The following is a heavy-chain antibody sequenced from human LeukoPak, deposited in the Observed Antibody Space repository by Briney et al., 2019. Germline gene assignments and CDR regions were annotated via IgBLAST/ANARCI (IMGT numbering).Heavy chain of an antibody. CDR2: ISWSSGSI. Sequence: GRSLRLSCAASGFTFDDYAMHWVRQAPGKGLEWVSGISWSSGSIGYADSVKGRFTISRDNAKNSLYLQMNSLRAEDTALYYCAKDRTTMVRGVIDYWGQGTLVTVSS. CDR1: GFTFDDYA. J-gene: IGHJ4*02. D-gene: IGHD3-10*01. V-gene: IGHV3-9*01. CDR3: AKDRTTMVRGVIDY.